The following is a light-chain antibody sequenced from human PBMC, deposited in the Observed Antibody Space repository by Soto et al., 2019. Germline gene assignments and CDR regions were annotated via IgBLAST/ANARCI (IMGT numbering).Light chain of an antibody. J-gene: IGLJ1*01. Sequence: QSVLTQPPSVSGAPGQRVTISCTGSSSNIGAGYDLHWYQQLPGTAPKLLIYGNSNRPSGVPDRFSGSKSGTSASLAITGLQAEDEADYYCHSYDNSLSAYVFGTGTKLTVL. V-gene: IGLV1-40*01. CDR2: GNS. CDR1: SSNIGAGYD. CDR3: HSYDNSLSAYV.